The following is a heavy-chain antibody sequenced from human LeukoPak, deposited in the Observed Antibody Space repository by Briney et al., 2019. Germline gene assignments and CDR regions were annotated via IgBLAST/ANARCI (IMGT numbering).Heavy chain of an antibody. Sequence: ASVKVSGKASGYSFTGYYMHWVRQGPGQGLDWMGWINPDTGGTKYAQKFQGRVTMTRDTSINTAYMELTWLGSDDTAVYYCARDRGRGYDYNSGDFDFWGQGTLVTVSS. V-gene: IGHV1-2*02. CDR3: ARDRGRGYDYNSGDFDF. D-gene: IGHD3-22*01. J-gene: IGHJ4*02. CDR1: GYSFTGYY. CDR2: INPDTGGT.